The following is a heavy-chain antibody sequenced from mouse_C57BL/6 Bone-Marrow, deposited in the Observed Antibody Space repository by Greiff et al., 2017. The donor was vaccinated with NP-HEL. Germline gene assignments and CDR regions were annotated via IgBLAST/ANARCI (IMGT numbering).Heavy chain of an antibody. V-gene: IGHV14-4*01. J-gene: IGHJ1*03. CDR3: TTHYYGSSNWYFDV. CDR1: GFTIKDDY. Sequence: VQLQQSGAELVRPGASVKLSCTASGFTIKDDYMHWVKQRPEQGLEWIGWIDPENGDTEYASKFQGKATITADTSSNTAYLQLSSLTSEDTAVYYCTTHYYGSSNWYFDVWGTGTTVTVSS. D-gene: IGHD1-1*01. CDR2: IDPENGDT.